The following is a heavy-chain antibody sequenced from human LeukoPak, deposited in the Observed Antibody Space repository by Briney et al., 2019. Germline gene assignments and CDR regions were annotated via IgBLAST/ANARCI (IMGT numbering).Heavy chain of an antibody. CDR1: GLTFSGYY. V-gene: IGHV4-34*01. CDR2: INHSGST. CDR3: ASAGRVQLENWFDP. D-gene: IGHD1-1*01. J-gene: IGHJ5*02. Sequence: SETLSLTCAAYGLTFSGYYWSWIRQPPGKGLEWIAEINHSGSTNYNASLKSRVTISVDTSKNQLSLKLSSVTAADTAVYYCASAGRVQLENWFDPWGQGTLVTVSS.